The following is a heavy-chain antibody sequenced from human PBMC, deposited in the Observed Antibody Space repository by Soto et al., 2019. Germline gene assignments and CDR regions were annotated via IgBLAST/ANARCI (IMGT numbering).Heavy chain of an antibody. J-gene: IGHJ4*02. V-gene: IGHV3-48*03. CDR1: GFTFISYE. CDR3: ARESPRIFG. D-gene: IGHD3-10*01. Sequence: GGSLRLSCAASGFTFISYEMNCVRQAPGKGLEWVSYISSSGSTIYYADSVKGRFTISRDNAKNSLYLQMNSLRAEDTAVYYCARESPRIFGWGQGTLVTVSS. CDR2: ISSSGSTI.